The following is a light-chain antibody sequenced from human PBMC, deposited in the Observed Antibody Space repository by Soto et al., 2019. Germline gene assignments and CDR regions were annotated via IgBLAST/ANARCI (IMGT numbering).Light chain of an antibody. Sequence: QSALTQPASVSGSPGQSITISCTGTSSDVGGYNYVSWYQQHPGKAPKLMIYDVSNRPSGVSNRFSGSKSGNTASLTISGLLAEDEADYYCSSYTSSSTLKVFGGGTKLNVL. CDR1: SSDVGGYNY. V-gene: IGLV2-14*01. CDR2: DVS. CDR3: SSYTSSSTLKV. J-gene: IGLJ3*02.